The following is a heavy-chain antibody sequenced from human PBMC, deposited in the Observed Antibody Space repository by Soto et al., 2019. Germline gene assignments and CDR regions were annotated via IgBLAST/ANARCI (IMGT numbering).Heavy chain of an antibody. CDR1: EYTFTGYY. V-gene: IGHV1-2*02. Sequence: ASVKVSCKASEYTFTGYYMHWVRQAPGQGLEWMGWINPNSGGTNYAQKFQGRVTMTRDTSISTAYMELSRLRSDDTAVYYCARENRYYDSSGYRPVYYYYGMDVWGQGTTVTVSS. CDR2: INPNSGGT. D-gene: IGHD3-22*01. CDR3: ARENRYYDSSGYRPVYYYYGMDV. J-gene: IGHJ6*02.